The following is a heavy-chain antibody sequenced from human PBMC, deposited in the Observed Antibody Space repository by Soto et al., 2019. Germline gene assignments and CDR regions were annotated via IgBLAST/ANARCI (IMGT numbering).Heavy chain of an antibody. CDR2: ISAYNGNT. CDR3: ARVGYCSSTSCYPYYGMDV. Sequence: ASVKVSCKASGYTFTSYGISWVRQAPGQGLEWMGWISAYNGNTNYAQKLQGRVTMTTDTSTSTAYMELRSLRSDDTAVYYCARVGYCSSTSCYPYYGMDVWGQGTTVTVS. V-gene: IGHV1-18*04. J-gene: IGHJ6*02. D-gene: IGHD2-2*01. CDR1: GYTFTSYG.